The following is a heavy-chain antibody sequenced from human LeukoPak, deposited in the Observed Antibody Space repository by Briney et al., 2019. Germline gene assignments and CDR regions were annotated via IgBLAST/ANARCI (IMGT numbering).Heavy chain of an antibody. CDR3: ASIAAAGTDECFQH. V-gene: IGHV1-18*01. CDR1: GYTFTSYG. Sequence: ASVKVSCKASGYTFTSYGISWVRQAPGQGLEWMGWISAYNGNTNYAQKLQGRVTMTTDTSTSTAYMELRSLRSDDTAVYYCASIAAAGTDECFQHWGQGTLVTVSS. D-gene: IGHD6-13*01. CDR2: ISAYNGNT. J-gene: IGHJ1*01.